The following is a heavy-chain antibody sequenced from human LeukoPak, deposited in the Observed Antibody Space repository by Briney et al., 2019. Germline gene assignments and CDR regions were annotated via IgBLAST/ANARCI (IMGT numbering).Heavy chain of an antibody. CDR3: ARVGNYLLPGAFDI. Sequence: GGSLRLSCAASGFTFSSYAMSWVRQAPGKGLEWVSAISGSGGSTYYADSVKGRFTISRDNAKNSLYLQMNSLRAEDTAVYYCARVGNYLLPGAFDIWGQGTMVTVSS. D-gene: IGHD2/OR15-2a*01. J-gene: IGHJ3*02. V-gene: IGHV3-23*01. CDR2: ISGSGGST. CDR1: GFTFSSYA.